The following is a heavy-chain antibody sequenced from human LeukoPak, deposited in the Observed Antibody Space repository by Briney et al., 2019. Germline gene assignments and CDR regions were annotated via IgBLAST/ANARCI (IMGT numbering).Heavy chain of an antibody. CDR1: GFTFSSYW. CDR2: ISGSGGST. J-gene: IGHJ4*02. Sequence: GGSLRLSCAASGFTFSSYWMSWVRQAPGKGLEWVSAISGSGGSTYYADSVKGRFTISRDNSKNTLYLQMNSLRAEDTAVYYCAKAPINYGSGSYSDYWGQGTLVTVSS. CDR3: AKAPINYGSGSYSDY. V-gene: IGHV3-23*01. D-gene: IGHD3-10*01.